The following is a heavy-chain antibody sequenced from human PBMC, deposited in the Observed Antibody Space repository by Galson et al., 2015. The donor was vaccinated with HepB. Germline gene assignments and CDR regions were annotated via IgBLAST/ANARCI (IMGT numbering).Heavy chain of an antibody. CDR3: ARDGWDDYSSYYFDY. J-gene: IGHJ4*02. D-gene: IGHD4-11*01. Sequence: SLRLSCAVSGFTFSSYNMNWVRQAPGKGLGWVSSISRSSSYIYYADSVKGRFTISRDNAKNSLSLQMSSLRAEDTAVYYCARDGWDDYSSYYFDYWGQGTLVTVSS. CDR2: ISRSSSYI. CDR1: GFTFSSYN. V-gene: IGHV3-21*01.